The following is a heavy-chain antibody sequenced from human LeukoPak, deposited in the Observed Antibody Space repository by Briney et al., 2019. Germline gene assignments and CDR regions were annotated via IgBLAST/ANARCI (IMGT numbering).Heavy chain of an antibody. CDR3: AKEKVFTSTSWTTIEY. V-gene: IGHV3-30*02. CDR2: IWYDGSNK. J-gene: IGHJ4*02. CDR1: GFTFSTYG. D-gene: IGHD6-13*01. Sequence: GGSLRLSCAASGFTFSTYGMHWVRQAPGKGLEWVALIWYDGSNKYYADSVKGRFTISRDNSKNTLYLQMNSLRSEDTAVYYCAKEKVFTSTSWTTIEYWGQGTLVTVSS.